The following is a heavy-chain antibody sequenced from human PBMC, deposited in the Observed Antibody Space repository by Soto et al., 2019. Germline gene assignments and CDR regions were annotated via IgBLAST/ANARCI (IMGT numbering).Heavy chain of an antibody. Sequence: QVQLVQSGAEVKKPGSSVKVSCKASGGTFSSYAISWVRQAPGQGLEWMGGIIPIFGTANYAQKFQGRVTITADESTSTAYMELSSLRSEDTDVYYCARDNIAVAGNYYYYGMDVWGQGTTVTVSS. V-gene: IGHV1-69*01. CDR1: GGTFSSYA. CDR3: ARDNIAVAGNYYYYGMDV. J-gene: IGHJ6*02. CDR2: IIPIFGTA. D-gene: IGHD6-19*01.